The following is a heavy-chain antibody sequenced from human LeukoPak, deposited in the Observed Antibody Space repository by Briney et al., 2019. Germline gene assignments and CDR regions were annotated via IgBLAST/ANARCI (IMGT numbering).Heavy chain of an antibody. V-gene: IGHV4-34*08. D-gene: IGHD3-22*01. CDR3: ARAGNVLVVTQKKKKPFDL. CDR2: INHFGNT. CDR1: GGTFGGYY. Sequence: SETLSLTCAVYGGTFGGYYWTWVRQPPGERPEWIGEINHFGNTNYNSSLKSRVTISVDTSKHQFSLKLHSVTAADTAVCYCARAGNVLVVTQKKKKPFDLWGQGTLVSVSS. J-gene: IGHJ4*02.